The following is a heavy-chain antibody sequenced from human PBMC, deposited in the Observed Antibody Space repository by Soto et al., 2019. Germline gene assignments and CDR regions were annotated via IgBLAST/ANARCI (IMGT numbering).Heavy chain of an antibody. V-gene: IGHV3-23*01. CDR2: ISGSGGST. CDR1: GFTFSSYA. J-gene: IGHJ5*02. D-gene: IGHD6-6*01. CDR3: AKDRIAARPGASIGFDP. Sequence: GGSLRLSCAASGFTFSSYAMSWVRQAPGKGLEWVSAISGSGGSTYYADSVKGRFTISRDNSKNTLYLQMNSLRAEDTAVYYCAKDRIAARPGASIGFDPWGQGTLFTVSS.